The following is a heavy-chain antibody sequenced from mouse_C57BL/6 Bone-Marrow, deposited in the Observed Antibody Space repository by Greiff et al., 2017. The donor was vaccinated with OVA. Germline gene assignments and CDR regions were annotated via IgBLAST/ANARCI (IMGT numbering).Heavy chain of an antibody. V-gene: IGHV1-47*01. CDR3: AVTAVETPFAY. D-gene: IGHD1-1*01. CDR1: GYTFTTYP. CDR2: VVRYSDDT. J-gene: IGHJ3*01. Sequence: LVESGAELVKPGASVKMSCKASGYTFTTYPIEGMWQEHVKSMEWRGNVVRYSDDTKYNEKFKGKATLTVEKSSSTVYLELSRLTSDDSAVYYCAVTAVETPFAYWGQGTLVTVSA.